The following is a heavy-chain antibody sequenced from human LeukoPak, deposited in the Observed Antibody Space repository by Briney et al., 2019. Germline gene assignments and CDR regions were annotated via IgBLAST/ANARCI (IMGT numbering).Heavy chain of an antibody. J-gene: IGHJ4*02. Sequence: SETLSLTCTVSGGSISSSSYYWGWIRQPPGKGLEWIGSIYYSGSTYYNPSLKSRVTISVDTSKNQFSLKLSSVTAADTAAYYCARQWPGNFDYWGQGTLVTVSS. CDR2: IYYSGST. CDR3: ARQWPGNFDY. V-gene: IGHV4-39*01. D-gene: IGHD5-24*01. CDR1: GGSISSSSYY.